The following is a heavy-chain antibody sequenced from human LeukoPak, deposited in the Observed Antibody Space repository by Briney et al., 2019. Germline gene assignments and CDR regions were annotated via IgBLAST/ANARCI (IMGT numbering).Heavy chain of an antibody. CDR3: ARGGNVLAWIQLWSSFDY. CDR2: ISSSSSYI. D-gene: IGHD5-18*01. Sequence: PGGSLRLSCAASGFTFSSYSMNWVRQAPGKGLEWVSSISSSSSYIYYADSVKGRFTISRDNAKNSLYLQMNSLRAEDTAVYYCARGGNVLAWIQLWSSFDYWGQGTLVTVSS. V-gene: IGHV3-21*01. J-gene: IGHJ4*02. CDR1: GFTFSSYS.